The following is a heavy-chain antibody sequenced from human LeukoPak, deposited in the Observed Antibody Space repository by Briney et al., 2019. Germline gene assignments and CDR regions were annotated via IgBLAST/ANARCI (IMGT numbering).Heavy chain of an antibody. CDR2: IYYSGST. D-gene: IGHD2-2*01. CDR1: GGSISSSSYY. CDR3: ARSYPGGYCTSSGCHGDYFDY. V-gene: IGHV4-31*03. J-gene: IGHJ4*02. Sequence: ASETLSLTCTVSGGSISSSSYYCGWIRQHPGKGLEWIGYIYYSGSTYYNPSLKSRVTISLDTSKNQFSLKLASVTAADTAVYYCARSYPGGYCTSSGCHGDYFDYWGQGILVTVSS.